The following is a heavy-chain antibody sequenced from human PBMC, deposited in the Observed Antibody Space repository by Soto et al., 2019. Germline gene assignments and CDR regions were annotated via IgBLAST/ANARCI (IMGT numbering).Heavy chain of an antibody. V-gene: IGHV3-23*01. CDR2: ISGSGVST. D-gene: IGHD3-10*01. CDR1: GFTFSSYA. Sequence: GGSLRLSCAASGFTFSSYAMSWVRQAPGKGLEWVSAISGSGVSTYYADSVKGRFTISRDNSKNTLYLQMNSLRAEGTAVYYCANKDYGSGSYYNVWYYGMDVWGQGTTVTVSS. CDR3: ANKDYGSGSYYNVWYYGMDV. J-gene: IGHJ6*02.